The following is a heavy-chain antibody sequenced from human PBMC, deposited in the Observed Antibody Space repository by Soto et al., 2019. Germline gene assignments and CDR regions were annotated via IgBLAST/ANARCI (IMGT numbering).Heavy chain of an antibody. J-gene: IGHJ5*02. CDR3: ARVPLTGGWFDP. CDR1: GGTFSSYA. D-gene: IGHD3-16*01. CDR2: IIPIFGTA. Sequence: SVQVSCKASGGTFSSYAISWVRQAPGQGLEWMGGIIPIFGTANYAQKFQGRVTITADESTSTAYMELSSLRSEDTAAYYCARVPLTGGWFDPWGQGTLVTVSS. V-gene: IGHV1-69*13.